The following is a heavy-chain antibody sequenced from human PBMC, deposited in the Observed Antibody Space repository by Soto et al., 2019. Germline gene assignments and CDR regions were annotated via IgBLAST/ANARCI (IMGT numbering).Heavy chain of an antibody. CDR3: AKDRPWFDP. CDR2: ISYDGSNK. Sequence: QVQLVESGGGVVQPGRSLRLSCAASGFTFSSYGMHWVRQAPDKGLEWVAVISYDGSNKYYADSVKGRFTISRDNSKNTLYLQMNSLRAEDTAVYYCAKDRPWFDPWGQGTLVTVSS. V-gene: IGHV3-30*18. CDR1: GFTFSSYG. J-gene: IGHJ5*02.